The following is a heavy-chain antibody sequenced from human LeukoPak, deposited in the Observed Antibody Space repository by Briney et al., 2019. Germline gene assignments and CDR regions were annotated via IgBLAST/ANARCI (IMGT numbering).Heavy chain of an antibody. CDR2: ISASAAMT. J-gene: IGHJ4*02. CDR1: GFTFNNYV. D-gene: IGHD1-26*01. V-gene: IGHV3-23*01. CDR3: AKDRSIGTYYTFDH. Sequence: GGSLRLSCAASGFTFNNYVMTWVRQAPGKGLEWVSSISASAAMTYYADSVRGRFTVSRDNSNNTLYLQMRSLTAADTAVYYCAKDRSIGTYYTFDHWGQGTLVTVSS.